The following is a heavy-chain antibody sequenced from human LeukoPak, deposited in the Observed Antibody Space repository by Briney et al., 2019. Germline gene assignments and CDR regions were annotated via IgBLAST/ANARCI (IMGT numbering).Heavy chain of an antibody. Sequence: GGSLRLSCAASGFTVDDYAMHWVRQPPGKGLEWVSGISWNSGSIGYADSVKGRFTISRDNAKNSLYLQMNSLRAEDTALYYCARAHTIFGWFDPWGQGTLVTVSS. J-gene: IGHJ5*02. D-gene: IGHD3-3*01. CDR2: ISWNSGSI. V-gene: IGHV3-9*01. CDR3: ARAHTIFGWFDP. CDR1: GFTVDDYA.